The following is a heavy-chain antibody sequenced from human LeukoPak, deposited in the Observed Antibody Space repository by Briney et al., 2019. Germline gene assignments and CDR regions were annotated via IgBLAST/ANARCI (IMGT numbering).Heavy chain of an antibody. Sequence: ASVKVSCKASGYTFTSYYMHWVRQAPGQGLEWMGIINPSGGSTSYVQNFQGRVTMTRDTSTSTVYMELSSLRSEDTAVYYCAGGFGVDPNWFDPWGQGTLVTVSS. CDR1: GYTFTSYY. D-gene: IGHD3-3*01. J-gene: IGHJ5*02. CDR2: INPSGGST. V-gene: IGHV1-46*01. CDR3: AGGFGVDPNWFDP.